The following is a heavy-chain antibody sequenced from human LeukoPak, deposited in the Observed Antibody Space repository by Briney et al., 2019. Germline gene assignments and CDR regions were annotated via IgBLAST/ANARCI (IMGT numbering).Heavy chain of an antibody. CDR3: ARVRDGYNDAYDV. CDR1: GNTFTGYY. V-gene: IGHV1-2*02. J-gene: IGHJ3*01. CDR2: INPNSGGT. Sequence: ASVKVSCKASGNTFTGYYMHWVRQAPGQGFEWMGWINPNSGGTNYAQKFQGRVTMTRDTSISTAYMELSRLRSDDTAVYYCARVRDGYNDAYDVWGQGTMVTVPS. D-gene: IGHD5-24*01.